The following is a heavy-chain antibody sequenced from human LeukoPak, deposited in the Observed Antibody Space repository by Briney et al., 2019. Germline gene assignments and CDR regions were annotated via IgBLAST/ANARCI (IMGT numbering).Heavy chain of an antibody. J-gene: IGHJ5*02. CDR2: IYPGDSDT. D-gene: IGHD2-2*01. CDR3: ARLAGTLTIGYCSSTSCSNWFDP. V-gene: IGHV5-51*01. Sequence: GESLKISCQGSGYSFTSYWIGWVRQMPGRGLEWMGIIYPGDSDTRYSPSFQGQVTISADKSICTAYLQWSSLKASDTAMYYCARLAGTLTIGYCSSTSCSNWFDPWGQGTLVTVSS. CDR1: GYSFTSYW.